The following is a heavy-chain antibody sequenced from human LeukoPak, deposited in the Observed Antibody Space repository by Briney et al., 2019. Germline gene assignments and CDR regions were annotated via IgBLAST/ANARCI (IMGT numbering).Heavy chain of an antibody. CDR2: IYSGGST. V-gene: IGHV3-53*01. CDR1: GFTVSSDY. D-gene: IGHD6-6*01. Sequence: GGSLRLSCAASGFTVSSDYMSWVRQAPGKGQEWVSVIYSGGSTFYADPVKGRFTISRDNSKNTLHLQMNSLRVEDTAIYYCARGTIARLGPFDCWGQGTLVIVSS. CDR3: ARGTIARLGPFDC. J-gene: IGHJ4*02.